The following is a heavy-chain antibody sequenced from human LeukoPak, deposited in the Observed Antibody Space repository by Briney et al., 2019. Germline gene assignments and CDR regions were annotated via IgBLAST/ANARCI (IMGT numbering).Heavy chain of an antibody. V-gene: IGHV3-30-3*01. CDR3: STSPSFGSSWYQFNY. CDR2: ISYDGSNK. Sequence: GGSLRLSCAASGFTFSSYAMHWVRQAPGKGLEWVAVISYDGSNKYYADSVKGRFTISRDNSKNTLYLQMNSLRAEDTAVYYCSTSPSFGSSWYQFNYWGQGALVIVSS. J-gene: IGHJ4*02. D-gene: IGHD6-13*01. CDR1: GFTFSSYA.